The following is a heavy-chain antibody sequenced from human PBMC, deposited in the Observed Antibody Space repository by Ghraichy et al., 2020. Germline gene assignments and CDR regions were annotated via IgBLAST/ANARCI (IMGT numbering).Heavy chain of an antibody. V-gene: IGHV3-20*04. CDR1: GFVFDDFG. D-gene: IGHD5-12*01. CDR3: ARGSDITASGPLHF. CDR2: INWDGGST. J-gene: IGHJ4*02. Sequence: GGSLRLSCAASGFVFDDFGMSWVRQAPGRGLEWVSSINWDGGSTTSADSVKGRFTVSRDNAMRLLYLQMHSLRADDTAFYFCARGSDITASGPLHFWGQGSLVIVSS.